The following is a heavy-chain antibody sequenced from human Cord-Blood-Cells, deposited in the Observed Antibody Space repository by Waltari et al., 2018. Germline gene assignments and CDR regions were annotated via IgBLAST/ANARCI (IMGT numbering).Heavy chain of an antibody. Sequence: EVQLVESGGGLGKPGGSLRRACAASGFPFSRYSMNWVRQAPEKGLEWVSSISSISSYIYYADSVKGRFTISRDNAKNSLYLQMNSLRAEDTAVYYCARSGYFGDAFDIWGQGTMVTVSS. V-gene: IGHV3-21*01. D-gene: IGHD3-10*01. CDR2: ISSISSYI. J-gene: IGHJ3*02. CDR3: ARSGYFGDAFDI. CDR1: GFPFSRYS.